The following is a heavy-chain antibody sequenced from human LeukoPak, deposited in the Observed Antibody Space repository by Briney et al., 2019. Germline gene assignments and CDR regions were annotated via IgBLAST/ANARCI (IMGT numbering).Heavy chain of an antibody. CDR3: ARDRTRNSRFDP. V-gene: IGHV4-4*07. D-gene: IGHD1-14*01. Sequence: SETLSLTCTVSGNSISSYYWSWIRQPAGKGLEWIGRIYTSGSTNYNPSLKSRVTMSVDTSKNQFSLNLSSVTAADTAVYYCARDRTRNSRFDPWGQGTLVTVSS. CDR2: IYTSGST. J-gene: IGHJ5*02. CDR1: GNSISSYY.